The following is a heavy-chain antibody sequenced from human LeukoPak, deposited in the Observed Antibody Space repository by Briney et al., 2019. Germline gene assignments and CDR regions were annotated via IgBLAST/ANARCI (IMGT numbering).Heavy chain of an antibody. CDR3: ANRRDGYQYYFDY. V-gene: IGHV3-23*01. D-gene: IGHD5-24*01. CDR2: ISGSGDST. Sequence: PGGSLRLSCAASGFTFSSYAMSWVRQAPGKGLEWVSAISGSGDSTYYADSVKGQFTISRDNSKNTLYLQMNSLRAEDTAVYYCANRRDGYQYYFDYWGQGTLVTVSS. J-gene: IGHJ4*02. CDR1: GFTFSSYA.